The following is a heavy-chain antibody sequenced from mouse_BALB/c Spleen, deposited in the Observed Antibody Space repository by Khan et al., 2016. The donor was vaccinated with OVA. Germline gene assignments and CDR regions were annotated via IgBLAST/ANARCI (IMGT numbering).Heavy chain of an antibody. CDR1: GYSFTSGYG. Sequence: VQLQQSGPGLVKPSQSLSITCTVTGYSFTSGYGWNWIRQFPGNKLELMGYISNSGSTKYNPSLKNRISFTRDTSKNQLFLQLNSVATEDTATYYCARAARIKYWGQGTTLTVSS. J-gene: IGHJ2*01. CDR3: ARAARIKY. D-gene: IGHD1-2*01. V-gene: IGHV3-2*02. CDR2: ISNSGST.